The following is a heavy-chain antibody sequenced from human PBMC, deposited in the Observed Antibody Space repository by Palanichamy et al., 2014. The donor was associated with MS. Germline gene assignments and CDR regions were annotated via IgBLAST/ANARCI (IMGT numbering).Heavy chain of an antibody. J-gene: IGHJ4*02. D-gene: IGHD3-10*01. V-gene: IGHV3-9*01. CDR3: ARDSGFYYGYFDY. CDR1: GFTLNNYA. Sequence: EVQLVESGGGLVQPGRSLRLSCVASGFTLNNYAMHWVRQAPGKGLEWVSTISWSGGTINYADSVKGRFIVSRDNAKNSLYLQMSSLRPEDTAFYYCARDSGFYYGYFDYWGQGILVTVSS. CDR2: ISWSGGTI.